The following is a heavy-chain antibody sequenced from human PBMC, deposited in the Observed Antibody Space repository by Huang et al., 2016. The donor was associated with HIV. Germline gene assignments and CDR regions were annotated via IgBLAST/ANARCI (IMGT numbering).Heavy chain of an antibody. CDR2: INHDGGT. V-gene: IGHV4-34*01. CDR1: GGSFSNFY. D-gene: IGHD3-10*01. Sequence: QVQLQQWGAGLLKPSETLSLTCAVFGGSFSNFYWSWLRQPTGKGLEWIGQINHDGGTNYNPSLKSRVRRSVDTRKSQFSLRLNSVSAADTATYYCTRTQILRAGVRFDFWGHGNLVTVSS. J-gene: IGHJ4*01. CDR3: TRTQILRAGVRFDF.